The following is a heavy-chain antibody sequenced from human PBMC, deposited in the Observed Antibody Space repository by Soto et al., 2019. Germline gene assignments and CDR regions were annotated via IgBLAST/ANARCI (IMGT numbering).Heavy chain of an antibody. CDR3: ARERGVTTNDAFDV. D-gene: IGHD4-17*01. CDR2: IYYSGST. CDR1: GGSFRGYY. J-gene: IGHJ3*01. V-gene: IGHV4-59*01. Sequence: SETLSLTCAVYGGSFRGYYWTWIRQPPGKGLEWIGFIYYSGSTNYNPSLKSRVTMSVDTSKNRFSLKLTSVTAADTAVYYCARERGVTTNDAFDVWGRGAMVTVSS.